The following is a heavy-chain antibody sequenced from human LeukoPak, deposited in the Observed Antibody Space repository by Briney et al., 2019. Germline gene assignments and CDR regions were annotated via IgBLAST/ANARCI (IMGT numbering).Heavy chain of an antibody. V-gene: IGHV4-31*03. CDR2: IYYSGST. CDR3: ARWANYDILTGYYVPTNDAFDF. CDR1: GGSVSSGGYY. J-gene: IGHJ3*01. D-gene: IGHD3-9*01. Sequence: PSETLSLTCTVSGGSVSSGGYYWSWIRQHPGKGLEWIEYIYYSGSTYYNPSLKSRVTISVDTSKNQFSLKLSSVTAADTAVYYCARWANYDILTGYYVPTNDAFDFWGQGTMVTVSS.